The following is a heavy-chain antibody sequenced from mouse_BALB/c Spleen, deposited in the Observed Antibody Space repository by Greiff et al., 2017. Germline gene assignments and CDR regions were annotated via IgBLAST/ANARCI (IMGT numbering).Heavy chain of an antibody. Sequence: VQLQQSGPELVKPGASVKMSCKASGYTFTSYVMHWVKQKPGQGLEWIGYINPYNDGTKYNEKFKGKATLTSDKSSSTAYMELSSLTSEDSAVYYCARGEVYYYGSRGFDYWGQGTTLTVSS. J-gene: IGHJ2*01. V-gene: IGHV1-14*01. CDR2: INPYNDGT. CDR1: GYTFTSYV. D-gene: IGHD1-1*01. CDR3: ARGEVYYYGSRGFDY.